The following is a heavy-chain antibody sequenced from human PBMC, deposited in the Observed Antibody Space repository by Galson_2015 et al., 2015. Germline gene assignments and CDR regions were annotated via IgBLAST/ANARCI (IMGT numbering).Heavy chain of an antibody. Sequence: SLRLSCAASGFTFSSYAMSGVRQAPGKGLEWVSAISGSGGSTYYADSVKGRFTISRDNSKNTLYLQMNSLRAEDTAVYYCAKDQGGDYYDSSGYTYYFDYWGQGTLVTVSS. CDR3: AKDQGGDYYDSSGYTYYFDY. D-gene: IGHD3-22*01. CDR2: ISGSGGST. J-gene: IGHJ4*02. CDR1: GFTFSSYA. V-gene: IGHV3-23*01.